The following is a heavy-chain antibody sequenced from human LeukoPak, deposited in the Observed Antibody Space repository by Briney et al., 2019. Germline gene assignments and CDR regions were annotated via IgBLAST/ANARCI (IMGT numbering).Heavy chain of an antibody. CDR3: ARGGGYSSSSRSYYYYGMDV. Sequence: PSETLSLTCTVSGGSISSGGYYWSWIRQHPGKGLEWIGYIYYSGSTYYNPSLKSRVTISVDTSKNQFSLKLSSVTAADTAVYYCARGGGYSSSSRSYYYYGMDVWGQGTTVTVSS. CDR2: IYYSGST. D-gene: IGHD6-6*01. CDR1: GGSISSGGYY. J-gene: IGHJ6*02. V-gene: IGHV4-31*03.